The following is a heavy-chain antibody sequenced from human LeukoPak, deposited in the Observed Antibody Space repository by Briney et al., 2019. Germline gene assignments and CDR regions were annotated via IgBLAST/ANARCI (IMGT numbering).Heavy chain of an antibody. CDR3: AKGHSVLTMMRGLDS. J-gene: IGHJ4*02. V-gene: IGHV3-23*01. CDR1: GFTLTTYW. D-gene: IGHD3-22*01. Sequence: GGSLRLSCAASGFTLTTYWMNWVRQAPGKGLEWVSGISVSGGSIYYADSVTGRFTISRDNSKDTLYLQMNSLRVEDTALYYCAKGHSVLTMMRGLDSWGQGTLVTVSS. CDR2: ISVSGGSI.